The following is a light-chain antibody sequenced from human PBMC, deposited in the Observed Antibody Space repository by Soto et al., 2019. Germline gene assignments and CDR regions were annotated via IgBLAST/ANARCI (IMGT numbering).Light chain of an antibody. Sequence: EVVLTQSSGTLSLSPGERATLSCRASQSVAANYLAWYQQKRGQAPRLLIYGASSRATGIPDRFSVSGSGTDFTLTISRLEPEDFSVYYCHQYGTAPLTFGPGTKVDIK. CDR3: HQYGTAPLT. CDR1: QSVAANY. J-gene: IGKJ3*01. V-gene: IGKV3-20*01. CDR2: GAS.